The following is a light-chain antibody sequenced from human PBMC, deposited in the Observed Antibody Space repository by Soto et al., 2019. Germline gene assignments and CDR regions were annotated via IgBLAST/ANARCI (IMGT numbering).Light chain of an antibody. V-gene: IGKV3-15*01. CDR1: QSISNS. CDR2: GAS. J-gene: IGKJ2*01. Sequence: EIVMTQSPASLSVSPGETATLSCRASQSISNSLAWYQQKPGQAPSFLIYGASTRATGIPARFSGSASGTEFTHTISSLQYEDSALYYCKQYNSGSPRPFGQGTKREIK. CDR3: KQYNSGSPRP.